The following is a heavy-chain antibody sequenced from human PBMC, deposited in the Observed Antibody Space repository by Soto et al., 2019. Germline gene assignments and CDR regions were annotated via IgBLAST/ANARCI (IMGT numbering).Heavy chain of an antibody. CDR3: QSYVDRVATLVRDYYYGMDV. V-gene: IGHV4-39*01. CDR2: IYYSGST. J-gene: IGHJ6*02. D-gene: IGHD5-12*01. CDR1: GGSISSSIYY. Sequence: PSETLSLTCTVSGGSISSSIYYWGWIRQPPGKVLEWIGSIYYSGSTYYNPSLKSRVTISVDTSKNQFSLKLSSVTAADTAVYYCQSYVDRVATLVRDYYYGMDVWGQGTTVTVSS.